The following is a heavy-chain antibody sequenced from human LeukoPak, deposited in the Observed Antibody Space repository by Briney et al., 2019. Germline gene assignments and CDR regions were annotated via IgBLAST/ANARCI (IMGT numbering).Heavy chain of an antibody. D-gene: IGHD1-20*01. CDR2: IYSGGST. CDR3: AREGITGTTSPYFDY. V-gene: IGHV3-53*01. J-gene: IGHJ4*02. CDR1: GFTVSSKY. Sequence: GGSLRLSCAASGFTVSSKYMSWVRQAPGKGLEWVSVIYSGGSTYYPDSVKGRFTISRDNSKNTLYLQMNSLRAEDTAVYYCAREGITGTTSPYFDYWGQGTLVTVSS.